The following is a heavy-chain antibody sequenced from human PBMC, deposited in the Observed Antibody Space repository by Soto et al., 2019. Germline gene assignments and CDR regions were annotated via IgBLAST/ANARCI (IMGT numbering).Heavy chain of an antibody. J-gene: IGHJ6*02. CDR2: ISYDGSNK. CDR1: GFTLISYA. CDR3: ARDPYSSSWYDPYYYYYGMDV. D-gene: IGHD6-13*01. Sequence: PAGSLRLSCAGSGFTLISYAMHWVRQAPGKGLEWVAVISYDGSNKYYADSVKGRFTISRDNSKNTLYLQMNSLRAEDTAVYYCARDPYSSSWYDPYYYYYGMDVWGQGTTVTGSS. V-gene: IGHV3-30-3*01.